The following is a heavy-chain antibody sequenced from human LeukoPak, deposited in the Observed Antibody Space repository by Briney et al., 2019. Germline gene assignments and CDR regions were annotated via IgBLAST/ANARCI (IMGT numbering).Heavy chain of an antibody. V-gene: IGHV6-1*01. J-gene: IGHJ4*02. CDR2: TYYRSKWYT. Sequence: SQTRSLTCAISGDSVSNNNAAWNWIRQSPSRGLEWLCRTYYRSKWYTDSAVSVNSRITINPDTSKNQFSLQLTSVTPEDSAVYYCARGNSGVAVARFDYWGQGTLVTVSS. CDR1: GDSVSNNNAA. D-gene: IGHD6-19*01. CDR3: ARGNSGVAVARFDY.